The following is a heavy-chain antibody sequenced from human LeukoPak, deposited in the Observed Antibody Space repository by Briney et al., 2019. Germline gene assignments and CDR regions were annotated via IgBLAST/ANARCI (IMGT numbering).Heavy chain of an antibody. CDR2: IRQDGGQK. J-gene: IGHJ4*02. Sequence: GGSLRLSCAASGFRFSDYWMTWVRQAPGKGLECVAIIRQDGGQKYYVDSVKGRFTISRDNAKNSLYLQMNSLRAEDTAVYYCARDYGGAAFDYWGQGTLVTVSS. V-gene: IGHV3-7*01. CDR3: ARDYGGAAFDY. D-gene: IGHD3-16*01. CDR1: GFRFSDYW.